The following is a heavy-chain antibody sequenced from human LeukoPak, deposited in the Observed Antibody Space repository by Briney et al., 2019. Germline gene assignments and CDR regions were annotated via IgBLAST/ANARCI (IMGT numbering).Heavy chain of an antibody. V-gene: IGHV3-30-3*01. CDR3: ARDDYSGYDRPFGY. D-gene: IGHD5-12*01. CDR2: ISYDGSNK. Sequence: AGGSLRLSCAASEFTFSNYAIHWVRQAPGKGLEWVAVISYDGSNKYYADSVKGRFTISRDNSKNTLYLQMNSLRADDTAVYYCARDDYSGYDRPFGYWGQGTLVTVSS. CDR1: EFTFSNYA. J-gene: IGHJ4*02.